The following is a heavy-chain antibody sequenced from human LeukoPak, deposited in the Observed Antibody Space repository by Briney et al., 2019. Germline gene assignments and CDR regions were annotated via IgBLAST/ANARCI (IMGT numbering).Heavy chain of an antibody. CDR3: ARGTTVNWFDP. Sequence: PSETLSLTCTVSGGSISGYYWSWIRQPPGKGLEYIGYIYYSGSTNYNPSLKSRVTISVDTSKSQFSLQMRSVTAADTAVYYCARGTTVNWFDPWGQGTLVTVSS. CDR1: GGSISGYY. D-gene: IGHD4-17*01. J-gene: IGHJ5*02. CDR2: IYYSGST. V-gene: IGHV4-59*08.